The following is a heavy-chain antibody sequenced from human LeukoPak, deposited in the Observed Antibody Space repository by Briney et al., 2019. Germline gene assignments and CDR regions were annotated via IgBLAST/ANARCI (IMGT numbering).Heavy chain of an antibody. CDR3: ATFYDSSGVNYYYGMDV. Sequence: GSSVKVSCKASGGTFSSYAISWVRQAPGQGLEWMGGIIPIFGTANYAQKFQGRVTITADESTSTAYMELSSLRSEDTAVYYCATFYDSSGVNYYYGMDVWGQGTTVTVSS. CDR2: IIPIFGTA. CDR1: GGTFSSYA. J-gene: IGHJ6*02. V-gene: IGHV1-69*01. D-gene: IGHD3-22*01.